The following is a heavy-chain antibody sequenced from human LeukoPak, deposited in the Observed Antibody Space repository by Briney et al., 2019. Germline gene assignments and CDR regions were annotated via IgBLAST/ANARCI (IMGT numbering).Heavy chain of an antibody. Sequence: SETLSLTCTVSGGSISSYYWSWIRQPPGKGLEWIGCIYYSGSTNYNPSLKSRVTISVDTSKNQFSLKLSSVTAADTAVYYRARESPPSFYWGQGTLVTVSS. J-gene: IGHJ4*02. V-gene: IGHV4-59*01. CDR2: IYYSGST. CDR3: ARESPPSFY. CDR1: GGSISSYY.